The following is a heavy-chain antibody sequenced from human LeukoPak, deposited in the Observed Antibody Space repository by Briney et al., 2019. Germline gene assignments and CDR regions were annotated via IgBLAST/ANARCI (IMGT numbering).Heavy chain of an antibody. CDR1: GYSFTSYW. Sequence: GESLEISCKGSGYSFTSYWIAWVRQMPGKGLEWMGIIYPGDSDTRYSPSFQGQVTISADKSISTAYLQWSSLKASDTAMYYCARQGGYSGYDFDYWGQGTLVTVSS. V-gene: IGHV5-51*01. D-gene: IGHD5-12*01. CDR3: ARQGGYSGYDFDY. CDR2: IYPGDSDT. J-gene: IGHJ4*02.